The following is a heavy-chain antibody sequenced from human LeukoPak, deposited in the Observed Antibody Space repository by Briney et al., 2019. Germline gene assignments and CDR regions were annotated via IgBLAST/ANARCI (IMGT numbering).Heavy chain of an antibody. Sequence: GASVKVSCKASGYTFTGYYMHWVRQAPGQGLEWMGGINPNSGGTSYAQKFQGRVTMTRGTSISTAYMELSRLRSDDTAVYYCARAPRVYCSSTSCYTPWFDPWGQGTLVTVSS. CDR2: INPNSGGT. D-gene: IGHD2-2*02. V-gene: IGHV1-2*02. CDR1: GYTFTGYY. J-gene: IGHJ5*02. CDR3: ARAPRVYCSSTSCYTPWFDP.